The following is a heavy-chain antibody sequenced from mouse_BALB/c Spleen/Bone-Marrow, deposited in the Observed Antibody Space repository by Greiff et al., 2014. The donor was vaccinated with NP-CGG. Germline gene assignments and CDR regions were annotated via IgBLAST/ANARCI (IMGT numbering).Heavy chain of an antibody. Sequence: DVQLVESGGGLVQPGGSRKLSCAASGFTFSSFGMHWVRQAPEKGLEWVAYISSGSSTIYYADTVKGRFTISRDNPKNTLFLQMTSLRSEDTAMYYCATGTRAMDYWGRGTSVTVSS. CDR3: ATGTRAMDY. CDR1: GFTFSSFG. CDR2: ISSGSSTI. V-gene: IGHV5-17*02. J-gene: IGHJ4*01. D-gene: IGHD4-1*01.